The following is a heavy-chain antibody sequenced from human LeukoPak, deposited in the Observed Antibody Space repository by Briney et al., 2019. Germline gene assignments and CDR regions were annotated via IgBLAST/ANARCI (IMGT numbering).Heavy chain of an antibody. Sequence: SETLSLTCTVSGGSISSYYWSWIRQPAGKGLEWIGRIYTSGSTNYNPSLKSRVTMSVDTSKNQFSLKLSSVTAADTAVYYCARERLYSGSWTLFDYWGQGTLVTVSS. CDR1: GGSISSYY. J-gene: IGHJ4*02. D-gene: IGHD1-26*01. CDR2: IYTSGST. CDR3: ARERLYSGSWTLFDY. V-gene: IGHV4-4*07.